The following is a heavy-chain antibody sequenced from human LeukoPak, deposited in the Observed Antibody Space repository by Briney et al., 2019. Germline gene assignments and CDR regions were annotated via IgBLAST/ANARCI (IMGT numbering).Heavy chain of an antibody. CDR1: GFTFSSYW. CDR3: ARWGGGFDY. D-gene: IGHD3-16*01. CDR2: IKQDGSEK. J-gene: IGHJ4*02. V-gene: IGHV3-7*04. Sequence: GGSLRLSCAATGFTFSSYWMSWVRQAPGKRLEWVANIKQDGSEKYYVDSVKGRFTISRDNAKNSLYLHVDSLRVEDTAVYYCARWGGGFDYWGQGTLVTVSS.